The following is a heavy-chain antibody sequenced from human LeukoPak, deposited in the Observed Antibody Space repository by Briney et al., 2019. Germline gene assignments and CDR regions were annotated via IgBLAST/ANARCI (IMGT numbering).Heavy chain of an antibody. CDR3: ARHIVVVPVRDAFDI. V-gene: IGHV3-23*01. Sequence: GGSLRLSCAASGFTFSSYAMSWVRQAPGKGLEWVSAISGSGGSTYYADSVKGRFTISRDNSKNTLYLQMNSLRAEDTAVYYCARHIVVVPVRDAFDIWGQGTMVTVSS. D-gene: IGHD2-2*01. J-gene: IGHJ3*02. CDR1: GFTFSSYA. CDR2: ISGSGGST.